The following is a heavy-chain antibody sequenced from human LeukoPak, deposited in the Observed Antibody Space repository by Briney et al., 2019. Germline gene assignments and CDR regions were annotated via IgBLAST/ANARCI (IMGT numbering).Heavy chain of an antibody. D-gene: IGHD5-24*01. CDR1: GYTFTSYY. V-gene: IGHV1-46*01. J-gene: IGHJ6*02. CDR3: ATRRDGYRPYYYYYGMDV. Sequence: ASVKVSCKASGYTFTSYYMHWVRQAPGQGLEWMGIINPSGSSTSYAQKFQGRVTMTRDTSTSTVYMELSSLRSEDTAVYYCATRRDGYRPYYYYYGMDVWGQGTTVTVSS. CDR2: INPSGSST.